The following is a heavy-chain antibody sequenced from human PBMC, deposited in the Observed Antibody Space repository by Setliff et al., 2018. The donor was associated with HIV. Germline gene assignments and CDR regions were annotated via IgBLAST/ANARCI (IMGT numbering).Heavy chain of an antibody. D-gene: IGHD6-19*01. CDR2: ISFDGSNK. J-gene: IGHJ1*01. CDR1: EFTFTRYS. V-gene: IGHV3-30*04. Sequence: GGSLRLSCAATEFTFTRYSMHWVRQAPGKGLEWVAVISFDGSNKFYAGSVKGRFTVSRDNSKNTMFLLMNSLTIEDTAVYYCARGGWYREYFHDWGQGTLVTVSS. CDR3: ARGGWYREYFHD.